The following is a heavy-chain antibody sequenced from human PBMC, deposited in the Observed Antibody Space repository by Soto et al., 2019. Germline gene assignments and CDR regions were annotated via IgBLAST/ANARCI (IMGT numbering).Heavy chain of an antibody. J-gene: IGHJ6*02. CDR2: IIPILGIA. D-gene: IGHD1-26*01. CDR1: GGTFSSYT. V-gene: IGHV1-69*02. Sequence: ASVKVSCKASGGTFSSYTISWVRQAPGQGLEWMGRIIPILGIANYAQKFQGRVTITADKSTSTAYMELSSLRSEDTAVYYCARREAGSGSYYYYYYGMDVWGQGTTVTVSS. CDR3: ARREAGSGSYYYYYYGMDV.